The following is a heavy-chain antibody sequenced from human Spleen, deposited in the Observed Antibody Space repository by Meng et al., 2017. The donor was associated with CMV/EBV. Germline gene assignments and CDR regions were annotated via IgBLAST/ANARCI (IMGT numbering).Heavy chain of an antibody. CDR1: GFTVSSNY. CDR3: ARDLRGIKGKNYYYYGMDV. CDR2: IYSGGST. V-gene: IGHV3-66*02. Sequence: GGSLRLSCAASGFTVSSNYMSWVRQAPGKGLEWVSVIYSGGSTYYADSVKGRFTISKDDSKNTVYLQMNSLRADDTAVYYCARDLRGIKGKNYYYYGMDVWGQGTTVTVSS. J-gene: IGHJ6*02. D-gene: IGHD2/OR15-2a*01.